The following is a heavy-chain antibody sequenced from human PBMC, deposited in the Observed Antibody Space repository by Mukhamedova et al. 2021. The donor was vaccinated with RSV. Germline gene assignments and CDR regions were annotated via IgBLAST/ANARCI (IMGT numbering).Heavy chain of an antibody. J-gene: IGHJ2*01. CDR2: IYYSGST. CDR3: AHAVWQLFNNDWYFDL. Sequence: IGSIYYSGSTYYNPSLKSRVTISVDTSKNQFSLKLSSVTAADTAVYYCAHAVWQLFNNDWYFDLWGRGTLVTVSS. D-gene: IGHD6-13*01. V-gene: IGHV4-39*07.